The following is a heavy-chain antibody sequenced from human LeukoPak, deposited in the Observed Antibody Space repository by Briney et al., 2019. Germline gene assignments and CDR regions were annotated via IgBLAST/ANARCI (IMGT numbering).Heavy chain of an antibody. J-gene: IGHJ4*02. CDR3: ARAPQPDYDFWSGYYIYFDY. V-gene: IGHV1-2*02. Sequence: ASVQVSCKASGYTFTGYYMHWVRQAPGQGLEWMGWINPNSGGTNYAQKFQGRVTITADESTSTAYMELSSLRSEDTAVYYCARAPQPDYDFWSGYYIYFDYWGQGTLVTVSS. CDR1: GYTFTGYY. D-gene: IGHD3-3*01. CDR2: INPNSGGT.